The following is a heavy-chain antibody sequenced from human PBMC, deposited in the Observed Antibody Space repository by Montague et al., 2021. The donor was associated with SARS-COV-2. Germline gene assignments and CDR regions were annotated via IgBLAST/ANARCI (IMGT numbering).Heavy chain of an antibody. D-gene: IGHD3-10*01. CDR1: GDSIRSSNFS. Sequence: SETLSLTCDVSGDSIRSSNFSWGWIRQSPGKGLVWIGSIYFSGTTYYNPSLKSRVTISVETSKSQFSLKLTSVTAADTAAYYCARQGAIPWFGEFGAFDYWGQGILVTVSS. J-gene: IGHJ4*02. CDR3: ARQGAIPWFGEFGAFDY. CDR2: IYFSGTT. V-gene: IGHV4-39*01.